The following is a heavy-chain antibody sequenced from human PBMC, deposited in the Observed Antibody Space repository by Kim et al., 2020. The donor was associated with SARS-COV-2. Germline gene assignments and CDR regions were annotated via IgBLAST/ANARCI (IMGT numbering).Heavy chain of an antibody. CDR2: IYYSGST. CDR1: GGSISSGGYY. CDR3: ATAPGLGTMIVVVTHFDY. D-gene: IGHD3-22*01. V-gene: IGHV4-31*03. Sequence: SETLSLTCTVSGGSISSGGYYWSWIRQHPGKGLEWIGYIYYSGSTYYNPSLKSRGTISVDTYKNQFSLKLSSVTAADTAVYYCATAPGLGTMIVVVTHFDYWGQGTLVTVSS. J-gene: IGHJ4*02.